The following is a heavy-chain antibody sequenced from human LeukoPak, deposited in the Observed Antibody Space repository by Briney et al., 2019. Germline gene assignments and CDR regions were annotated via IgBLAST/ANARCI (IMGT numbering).Heavy chain of an antibody. V-gene: IGHV1-18*04. CDR1: GYTFTRYG. J-gene: IGHJ4*02. CDR2: ISAYNGNT. D-gene: IGHD3-9*01. Sequence: RASVKVSCKASGYTFTRYGISWVRQAPGQGLEWMGWISAYNGNTNYAQKLQGRVTMTTDTSTSTAYMELRSLRSDDTAVYYCARVALAHYDILTGYYFDYWGQATLVTVSS. CDR3: ARVALAHYDILTGYYFDY.